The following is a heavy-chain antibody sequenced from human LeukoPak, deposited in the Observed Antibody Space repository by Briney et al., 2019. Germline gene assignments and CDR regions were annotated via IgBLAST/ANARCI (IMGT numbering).Heavy chain of an antibody. J-gene: IGHJ4*02. V-gene: IGHV3-48*03. CDR1: GFTFSSYE. CDR3: ARAIVWGNYLFDY. Sequence: GGSLRLSCAASGFTFSSYEMNWVRQAPGKGLEWVSYISNSGNTISYADSVKGRFTISRDNAKNSLYLQMNSLRAQDTAVYYCARAIVWGNYLFDYWGQGTLVTVSS. D-gene: IGHD3-16*01. CDR2: ISNSGNTI.